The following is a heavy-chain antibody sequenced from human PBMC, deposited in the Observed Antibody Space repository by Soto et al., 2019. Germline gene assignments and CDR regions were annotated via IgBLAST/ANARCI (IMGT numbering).Heavy chain of an antibody. CDR1: GGTFSSYA. V-gene: IGHV1-69*13. CDR3: ARAGLAAAAPPDHYFDY. D-gene: IGHD6-13*01. CDR2: IIPIFGTA. Sequence: SVKVSCKASGGTFSSYAISWVRQAPGQGLEWMGGIIPIFGTANYAQKFQGRVTITADESTSTAYMELSSLRSEDTAVYYCARAGLAAAAPPDHYFDYWGQGTLVTVSS. J-gene: IGHJ4*02.